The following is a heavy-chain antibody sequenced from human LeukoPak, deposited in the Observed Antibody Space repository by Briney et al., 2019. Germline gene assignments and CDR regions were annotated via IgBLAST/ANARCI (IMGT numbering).Heavy chain of an antibody. CDR1: GGSISSASYY. D-gene: IGHD4-23*01. Sequence: SQTLSLTCTVSGGSISSASYYWSWIRQPAGKGLQWIGRIYTSGSTYYNPSLKSRVTISVDTSKNQFSLKLSSVTAADTAVYYCGRVDTRLRWSSIDYWGQGTLVTVSS. J-gene: IGHJ4*02. CDR2: IYTSGST. CDR3: GRVDTRLRWSSIDY. V-gene: IGHV4-61*02.